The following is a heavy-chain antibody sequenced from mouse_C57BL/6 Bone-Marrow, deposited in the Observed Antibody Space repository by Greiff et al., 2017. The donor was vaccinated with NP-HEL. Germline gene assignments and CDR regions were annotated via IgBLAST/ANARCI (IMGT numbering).Heavy chain of an antibody. V-gene: IGHV3-8*01. CDR3: ARSDYYGSRGFAY. CDR2: ISYSGST. Sequence: EVMLVESGPGLAKPSQTLSLTCSVTGYSITSDYWNWIRKFPGNKLEYMGYISYSGSTYYNPSLKSRISITRDTSKNQYYLQLNSVTTEDTATYYCARSDYYGSRGFAYWGQGTLVTVSA. J-gene: IGHJ3*01. CDR1: GYSITSDY. D-gene: IGHD1-1*01.